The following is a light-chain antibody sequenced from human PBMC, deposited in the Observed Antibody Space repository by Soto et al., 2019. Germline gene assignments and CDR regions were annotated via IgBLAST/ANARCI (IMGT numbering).Light chain of an antibody. Sequence: QSVLTQPPSASGTPGQRVTISCSGSSSNIGSNYEYWYQQLPGTAPKLLIYSNNQRPSGVPDRFSGSKSGTSASLAISGLRSEDEADYYCAAWDDSLSGPDWVFGGGTKVTVL. CDR2: SNN. J-gene: IGLJ3*02. V-gene: IGLV1-47*02. CDR1: SSNIGSNY. CDR3: AAWDDSLSGPDWV.